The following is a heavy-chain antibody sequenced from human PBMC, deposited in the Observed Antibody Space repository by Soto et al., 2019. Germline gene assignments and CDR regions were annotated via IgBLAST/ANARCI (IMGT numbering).Heavy chain of an antibody. D-gene: IGHD3-22*01. Sequence: SSVKVSCKASGGTFSSYAISWVRQAPGQGLEWMGGIIPIFGTANYAQKFQGRVTITADESTSTAYMELSSLRSEDTAVYYCARESRGLLVVTLEAYSYSGMDAWGQETTLTVSS. CDR2: IIPIFGTA. V-gene: IGHV1-69*13. J-gene: IGHJ6*02. CDR1: GGTFSSYA. CDR3: ARESRGLLVVTLEAYSYSGMDA.